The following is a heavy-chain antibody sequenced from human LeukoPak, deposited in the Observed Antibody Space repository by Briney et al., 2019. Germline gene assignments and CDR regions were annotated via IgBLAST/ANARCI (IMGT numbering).Heavy chain of an antibody. CDR2: ISSSGSTI. V-gene: IGHV3-48*03. Sequence: PGGSLRLSCAASGFTFSSYEMNWVRQAPGKGLEWVSYISSSGSTIYYADSVKGRFTISRDNSKNTLYLQMNSLRAEDTAVYYCARGWLSNTFDYWGQGTLVTVSS. D-gene: IGHD6-19*01. CDR3: ARGWLSNTFDY. CDR1: GFTFSSYE. J-gene: IGHJ4*02.